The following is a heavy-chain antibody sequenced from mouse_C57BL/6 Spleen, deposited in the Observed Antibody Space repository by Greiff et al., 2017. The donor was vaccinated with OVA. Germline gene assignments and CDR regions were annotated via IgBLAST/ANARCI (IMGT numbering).Heavy chain of an antibody. V-gene: IGHV1-64*01. CDR1: GYTFTSYW. D-gene: IGHD2-13*01. CDR2: IHPNSGST. CDR3: ARGMDGDYLYDFDY. Sequence: VQLQQPGAELVKPGASVKLSCKASGYTFTSYWMHWVKQRPGQGLEWIGMIHPNSGSTNYNEKFKSKATLTVDKSSSTAYMQLSSLTSEDSAVYDCARGMDGDYLYDFDYWGQGTTLTVSS. J-gene: IGHJ2*01.